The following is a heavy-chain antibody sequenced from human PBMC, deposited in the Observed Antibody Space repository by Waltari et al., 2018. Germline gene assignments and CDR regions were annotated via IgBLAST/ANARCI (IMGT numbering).Heavy chain of an antibody. D-gene: IGHD3-22*01. CDR3: ARRYYDSSGYYYAWYFDL. V-gene: IGHV3-7*03. J-gene: IGHJ2*01. CDR2: IKQDGSEK. CDR1: GLHFRRYW. Sequence: EVQLVESGGGLVQPGGSLRLSCDAHGLHFRRYWISWGRPAPGEGLDWVANIKQDGSEKYYVDSVKGRFTISRDNAKNSLYLQMNSLRAEDTAVYYCARRYYDSSGYYYAWYFDLWGRGTLVTVSS.